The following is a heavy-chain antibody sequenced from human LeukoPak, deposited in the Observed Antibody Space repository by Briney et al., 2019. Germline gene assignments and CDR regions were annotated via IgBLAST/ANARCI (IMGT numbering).Heavy chain of an antibody. CDR1: GFSFEDYG. V-gene: IGHV3-9*01. J-gene: IGHJ4*02. CDR3: TRLTSWRTGFDY. D-gene: IGHD1-1*01. CDR2: MTWNSDEM. Sequence: PGGSLRLSCAASGFSFEDYGMYWVGQAPGKGLGGGSGMTWNSDEMAYADSVKGRFTISRDNAKNCLYLQMNSLTVEETALYYCTRLTSWRTGFDYWGQGTLVTVSS.